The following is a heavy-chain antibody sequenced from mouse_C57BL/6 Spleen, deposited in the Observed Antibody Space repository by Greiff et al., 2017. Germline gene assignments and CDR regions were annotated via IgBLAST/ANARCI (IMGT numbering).Heavy chain of an antibody. CDR3: ARGYYGLSHYFDY. J-gene: IGHJ2*01. V-gene: IGHV1-69*01. CDR1: GYTFTSYW. D-gene: IGHD2-2*01. Sequence: QVQLQQPGAELVMPGASVKLSCKASGYTFTSYWMHWVKQRPGQGLEWIGEIDPSDSYTNYNQKFKGKSTLSVDKSSRTAYMQLSSLTSEDSAVYYCARGYYGLSHYFDYWGQGTTLTVSS. CDR2: IDPSDSYT.